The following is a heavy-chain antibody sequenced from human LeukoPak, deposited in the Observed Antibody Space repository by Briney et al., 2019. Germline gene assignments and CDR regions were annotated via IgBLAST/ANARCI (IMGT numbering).Heavy chain of an antibody. D-gene: IGHD3-10*01. V-gene: IGHV3-33*01. CDR2: IWHDGSHK. CDR1: GFAFNTYA. J-gene: IGHJ4*02. Sequence: GSLSLSCAASGFAFNTYAMHGGRQAPGQGLEWVALIWHDGSHKFYSNSVRGQFTISRDNSKNTVSLQMNNLRPEDTAVYYCAREIFGSGSYPDSWGQGTLVTVSS. CDR3: AREIFGSGSYPDS.